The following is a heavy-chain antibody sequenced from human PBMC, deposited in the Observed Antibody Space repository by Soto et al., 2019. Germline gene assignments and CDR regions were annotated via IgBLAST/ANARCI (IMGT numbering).Heavy chain of an antibody. V-gene: IGHV1-69*13. CDR1: GGTFSSYA. CDR2: IIPIFGTA. CDR3: ARQLMAAVAGKWVDY. D-gene: IGHD6-19*01. J-gene: IGHJ4*02. Sequence: ASVKVSCKASGGTFSSYAISWVRQAPGQGLEWMGGIIPIFGTANYAQKFQGRVTITADESTSTAYMELSSLRSEDTAVYSCARQLMAAVAGKWVDYWGQGTLVTVSS.